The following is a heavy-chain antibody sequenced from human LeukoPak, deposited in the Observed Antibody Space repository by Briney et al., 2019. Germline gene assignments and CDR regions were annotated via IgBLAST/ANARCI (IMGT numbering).Heavy chain of an antibody. J-gene: IGHJ4*02. CDR2: IRLVGRNK. V-gene: IGHV3-30*02. CDR1: GFTFSSYS. CDR3: AKWPSRVQLWFDY. Sequence: GGSLRLSCAASGFTFSSYSMHWVRQAPGKGLEWGAFIRLVGRNKYYANSVKGRSTTPSDNSKNTLYLQMNILRAEDTAVYYCAKWPSRVQLWFDYWGQGTLVTVSS. D-gene: IGHD5-18*01.